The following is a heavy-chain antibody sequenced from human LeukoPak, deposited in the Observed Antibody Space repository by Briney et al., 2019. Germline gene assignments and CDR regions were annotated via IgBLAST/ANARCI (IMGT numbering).Heavy chain of an antibody. Sequence: GGSLRLSRAASGFTFSNYAMNWVRQAPGKGLEWVSGISGSGDSTYHADSVKGRFTISRDNSKNTLSLQMNSLRAEDTAVYYCAKDPVSHWGQGTLVTVSS. V-gene: IGHV3-23*01. CDR2: ISGSGDST. J-gene: IGHJ4*02. CDR3: AKDPVSH. CDR1: GFTFSNYA.